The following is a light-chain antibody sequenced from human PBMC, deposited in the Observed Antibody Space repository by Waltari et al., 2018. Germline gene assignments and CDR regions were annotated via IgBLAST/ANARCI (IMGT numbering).Light chain of an antibody. J-gene: IGLJ1*01. CDR2: EIS. V-gene: IGLV2-23*02. CDR1: NSNVDIIHL. CDR3: CSFAGYGIYV. Sequence: QSALPQPATVSGSPGQSISISCTAVNSNVDIIHLFSWYQHHPGRNPRLLIYEISQRPSGISNRFSGSKSGNTASLTISGLQPEDEADYFCCSFAGYGIYVFGSGTQVSVL.